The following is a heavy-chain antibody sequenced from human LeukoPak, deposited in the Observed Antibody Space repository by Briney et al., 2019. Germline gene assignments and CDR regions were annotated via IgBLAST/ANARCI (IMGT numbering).Heavy chain of an antibody. V-gene: IGHV3-21*01. Sequence: GGSLRLSCAASGFTFSSYSMNWVRQAPGKGLEWVSSISSSSSYIYYAGSVKGRFTISRDHAKNSLYLQMNSLGAEDTAVYCCARERGSDFGSGYGYYYYMDVWGKGTTVTVS. CDR2: ISSSSSYI. CDR1: GFTFSSYS. D-gene: IGHD3-3*01. CDR3: ARERGSDFGSGYGYYYYMDV. J-gene: IGHJ6*03.